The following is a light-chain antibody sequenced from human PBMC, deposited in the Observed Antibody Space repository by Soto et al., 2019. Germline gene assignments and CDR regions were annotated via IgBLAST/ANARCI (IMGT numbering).Light chain of an antibody. J-gene: IGKJ5*01. V-gene: IGKV3-20*01. CDR2: GAS. CDR1: QSVSTY. CDR3: QQYGSSPIT. Sequence: TQSPATLSVSPGERATLSCRASQSVSTYLAWYRQKPGQAPRLLIYGASSRATGIPDRFSGSGSGTDFTLTISRLEPEDFAVYYCQQYGSSPITFGQGTRLEIK.